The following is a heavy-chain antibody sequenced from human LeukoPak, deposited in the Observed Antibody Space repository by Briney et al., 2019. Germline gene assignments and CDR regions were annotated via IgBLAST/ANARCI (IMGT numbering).Heavy chain of an antibody. V-gene: IGHV4-39*01. Sequence: SETLSLTCTVSGGSISSDNYYWGWIRQPPGKGLEWIGNIYYSGSTYCNPSLKSRVTISVDTSKNQFSLKLSSVTAADTAVYFCASSPRMAISHFDYWGQGTLVTVSS. CDR3: ASSPRMAISHFDY. J-gene: IGHJ4*02. CDR2: IYYSGST. CDR1: GGSISSDNYY. D-gene: IGHD5-24*01.